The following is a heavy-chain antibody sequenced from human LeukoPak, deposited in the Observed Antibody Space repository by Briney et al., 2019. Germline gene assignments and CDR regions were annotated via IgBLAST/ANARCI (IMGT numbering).Heavy chain of an antibody. Sequence: QTGGSLRLSCAASGFTFSTYWMHWVRQVPGKGLEWVSTIRSNGDTAYNADSVRGRFAISRDNSKNALFLQMNSLRVEDTAIYYCAKGQKLDDGVFDSWGQGTLVTVSS. V-gene: IGHV3-23*01. CDR1: GFTFSTYW. D-gene: IGHD1-1*01. CDR3: AKGQKLDDGVFDS. J-gene: IGHJ4*02. CDR2: IRSNGDTA.